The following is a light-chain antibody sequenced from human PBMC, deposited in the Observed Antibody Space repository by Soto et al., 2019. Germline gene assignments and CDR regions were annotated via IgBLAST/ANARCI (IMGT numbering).Light chain of an antibody. J-gene: IGKJ3*01. CDR1: QSISSY. CDR2: AAS. Sequence: DIQMTQSPSSLSASVGDRVTITCRASQSISSYLNWYQQKPGKAPKLLIYAASTLQSGVPSRFSGSGSGTDITLTISSLQPEDFATYYCQQLNSYPRTFGPGTKVDIK. CDR3: QQLNSYPRT. V-gene: IGKV1-39*01.